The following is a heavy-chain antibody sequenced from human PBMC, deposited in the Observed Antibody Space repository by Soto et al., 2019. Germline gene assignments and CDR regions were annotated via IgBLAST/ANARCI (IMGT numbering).Heavy chain of an antibody. J-gene: IGHJ6*02. V-gene: IGHV1-18*01. Sequence: QVQLVQSGPEVMKPGASVKVSCKASGYIFTTYGISWVRLAPGQGLEWLGWISGYNGQTNYAPRFRDRVTLTTDTSTSTTNMELRSLRSDDTAIYFCARDNRKELWVEGLNAMDVWGQGTTVTVSS. CDR3: ARDNRKELWVEGLNAMDV. CDR1: GYIFTTYG. CDR2: ISGYNGQT. D-gene: IGHD2-21*01.